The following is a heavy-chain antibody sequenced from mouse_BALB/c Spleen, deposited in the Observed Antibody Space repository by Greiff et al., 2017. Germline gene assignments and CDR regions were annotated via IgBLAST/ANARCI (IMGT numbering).Heavy chain of an antibody. V-gene: IGHV5-12-1*01. CDR3: ARPNYGYDAWFAY. Sequence: EVMLVESGGGLVKPGGSLKLSCAASGFAFSSYDMSWVRQTPEKRLEWVAYISSGGGSTYYPDTVKGRFTISRDNAKNTLYLQMSSLKSEDTAMYYCARPNYGYDAWFAYWGQGTLVTVSA. D-gene: IGHD2-2*01. J-gene: IGHJ3*01. CDR2: ISSGGGST. CDR1: GFAFSSYD.